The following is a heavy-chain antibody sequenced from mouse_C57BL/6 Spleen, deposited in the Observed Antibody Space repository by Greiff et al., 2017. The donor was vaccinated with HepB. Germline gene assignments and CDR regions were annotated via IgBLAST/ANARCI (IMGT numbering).Heavy chain of an antibody. CDR1: GFNIKDDY. V-gene: IGHV14-4*01. Sequence: VQLQQSGAELVRPGASVKLSCTASGFNIKDDYMHWVKQRPEQGLEWIGWIDPENGDTEYASKFQGKATITADTSSNTAYLQLSSLTSEDTAVYYCTSYGRGFAYWGQGTLVTVSA. J-gene: IGHJ3*01. CDR2: IDPENGDT. CDR3: TSYGRGFAY. D-gene: IGHD2-12*01.